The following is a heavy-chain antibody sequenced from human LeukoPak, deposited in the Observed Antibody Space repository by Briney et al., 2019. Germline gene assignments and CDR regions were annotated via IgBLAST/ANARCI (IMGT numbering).Heavy chain of an antibody. J-gene: IGHJ4*02. V-gene: IGHV4-4*07. D-gene: IGHD4-17*01. CDR2: IYTSGST. CDR1: GGSFSIYY. Sequence: SETLSLTCTVSGGSFSIYYWSWIRQPAGKGLEWIGRIYTSGSTNYNPSLKSRVTMSVDTSKNQVSLNLNSVTAADTAVYYCARGPGLHYGDYDSYFDYWGQGTLVTVSS. CDR3: ARGPGLHYGDYDSYFDY.